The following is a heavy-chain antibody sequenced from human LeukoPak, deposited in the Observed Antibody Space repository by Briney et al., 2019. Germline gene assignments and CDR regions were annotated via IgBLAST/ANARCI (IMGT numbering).Heavy chain of an antibody. D-gene: IGHD5-12*01. CDR3: ARDVGGYAFDY. J-gene: IGHJ4*02. CDR1: GFTFTSYT. Sequence: GGSLRLSCVASGFTFTSYTMHWVRQAPGKGLEWVAVMSYDGSHKFPADFVKGRFTISRDNSKNTVYLQVSSRRDEDTAIYYCARDVGGYAFDYWGQGTLVTVSS. CDR2: MSYDGSHK. V-gene: IGHV3-30*04.